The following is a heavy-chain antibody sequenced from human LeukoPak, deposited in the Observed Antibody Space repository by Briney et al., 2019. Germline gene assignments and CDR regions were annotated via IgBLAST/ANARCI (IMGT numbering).Heavy chain of an antibody. J-gene: IGHJ4*02. Sequence: SETLSLTCTVSGGFISSSNYYWGWIRQPPGKGLEWIGSIYYSGSTYYNPSLKSRVTISPDTSKNQFSLKLSSVTAADTAVYYCASLALLARLNYWGQGTLVTVSS. V-gene: IGHV4-39*01. CDR2: IYYSGST. CDR3: ASLALLARLNY. CDR1: GGFISSSNYY. D-gene: IGHD3-3*02.